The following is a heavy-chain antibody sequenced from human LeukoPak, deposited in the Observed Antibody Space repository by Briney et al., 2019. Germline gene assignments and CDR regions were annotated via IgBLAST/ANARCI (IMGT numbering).Heavy chain of an antibody. CDR1: GFSFSSYS. V-gene: IGHV3-30*01. Sequence: GGSLRLSCAASGFSFSSYSMHWVRQAPGKGLEWVAVISHDATIQYYPETVKGRFTISRDNSKNTLYLQMNSLTVEDTAVYYCARDYLRAAYNFDYWGLGTLVTVSS. D-gene: IGHD1-1*01. J-gene: IGHJ4*02. CDR3: ARDYLRAAYNFDY. CDR2: ISHDATIQ.